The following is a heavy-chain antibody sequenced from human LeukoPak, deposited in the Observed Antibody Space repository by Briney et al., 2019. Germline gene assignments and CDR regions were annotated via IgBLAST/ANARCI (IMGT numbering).Heavy chain of an antibody. D-gene: IGHD2-2*01. Sequence: SETLSLTCTVSGGSISSGSYFWSWIRQPAGKGLEWIGRIYTNGSTNYNPSLKSRVTISVDTSKNKISLKLSSVTAADTAVYFCARICSTTSCLVDIWGQGTMVTVSS. V-gene: IGHV4-61*02. J-gene: IGHJ3*02. CDR1: GGSISSGSYF. CDR2: IYTNGST. CDR3: ARICSTTSCLVDI.